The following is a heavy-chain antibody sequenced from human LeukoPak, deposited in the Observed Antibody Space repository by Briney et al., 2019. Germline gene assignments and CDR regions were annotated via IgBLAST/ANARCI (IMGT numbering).Heavy chain of an antibody. Sequence: PSETLSLTCTVSGGSVSSGNYYWRWIRQPPGKGLEWIGYIYNSESNNYNPSLKSRVTISVDTSKNQFSLKLSSVTAADTAVYYCARDQAGSLFQPWGQGTLVTVSS. J-gene: IGHJ5*02. V-gene: IGHV4-61*01. D-gene: IGHD1-14*01. CDR2: IYNSESN. CDR3: ARDQAGSLFQP. CDR1: GGSVSSGNYY.